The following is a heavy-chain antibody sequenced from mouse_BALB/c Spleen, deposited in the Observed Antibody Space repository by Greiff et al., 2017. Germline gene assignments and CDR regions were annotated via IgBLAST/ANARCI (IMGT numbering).Heavy chain of an antibody. CDR1: GYAFSSSW. V-gene: IGHV1-82*01. CDR3: ARRYYYEGAMDY. D-gene: IGHD2-4*01. CDR2: IYPGDGDT. Sequence: QVQLQQSGPELVKPGASVKISCKASGYAFSSSWMNWVKQRPGQGLEWIGRIYPGDGDTDYNGKFKGKATLTADKSSSTAYMQLSSLTSVDSAVYFCARRYYYEGAMDYWGQGTSVTVSS. J-gene: IGHJ4*01.